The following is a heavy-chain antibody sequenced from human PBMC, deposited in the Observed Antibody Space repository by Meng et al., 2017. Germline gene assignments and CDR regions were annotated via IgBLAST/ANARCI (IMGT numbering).Heavy chain of an antibody. J-gene: IGHJ4*02. Sequence: HLHQSGPGLMKPSQTLSLTCAISGDTVSSDSAAWNWIRQSPSRGLEWLGRTYYRSKWYNDFAVSVKSRIIINPDTSKNHFSLQLNSVTPEDTAVYYCASGWSMFQTWGQGTLVTVSS. CDR3: ASGWSMFQT. V-gene: IGHV6-1*01. D-gene: IGHD3-10*02. CDR1: GDTVSSDSAA. CDR2: TYYRSKWYN.